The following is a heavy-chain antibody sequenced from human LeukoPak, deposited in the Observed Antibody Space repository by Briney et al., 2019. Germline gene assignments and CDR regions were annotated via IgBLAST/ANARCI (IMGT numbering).Heavy chain of an antibody. CDR1: GFTFSTYW. CDR2: INSDGSST. J-gene: IGHJ4*02. V-gene: IGHV3-74*01. Sequence: GGSLRLSCAASGFTFSTYWMHWVRQAPGKGLVWVSRINSDGSSTSYADSVKGRFTISRDNAKNSVYLQMNSLRAEDSAVYYCARDFNWAFDFWGQGILVTVSS. CDR3: ARDFNWAFDF. D-gene: IGHD1-1*01.